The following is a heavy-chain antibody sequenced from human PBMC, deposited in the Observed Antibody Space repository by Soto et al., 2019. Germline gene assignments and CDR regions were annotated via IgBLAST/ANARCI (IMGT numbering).Heavy chain of an antibody. CDR3: ASPLREGEGTYLDY. Sequence: GGSLRLSCAASGFTFSSYAMHWVRQAPGKGLEWVAVISYDGSNKYYADSVKGRFTISRDNSKNTLYLQMNSLRAEDTAVYYCASPLREGEGTYLDYWGQGTLVTVSS. J-gene: IGHJ4*02. D-gene: IGHD3-16*01. V-gene: IGHV3-30*04. CDR1: GFTFSSYA. CDR2: ISYDGSNK.